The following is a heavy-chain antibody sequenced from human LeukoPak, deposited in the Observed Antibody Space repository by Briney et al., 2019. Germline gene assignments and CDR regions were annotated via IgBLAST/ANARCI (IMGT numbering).Heavy chain of an antibody. Sequence: SETLSLTCTVSGGSISSYYWSWIRQPPGKGLEWIGYIYYSGSTNYNPSLKSRVTISVDKSKNQFSLKLSSVTAADTAVYYCARMYYDFWSGYGWFDPWGQGTLVTVSS. V-gene: IGHV4-59*01. CDR1: GGSISSYY. J-gene: IGHJ5*02. CDR2: IYYSGST. CDR3: ARMYYDFWSGYGWFDP. D-gene: IGHD3-3*01.